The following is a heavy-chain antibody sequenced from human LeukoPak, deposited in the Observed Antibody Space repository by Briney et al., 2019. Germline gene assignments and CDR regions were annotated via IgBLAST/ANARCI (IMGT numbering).Heavy chain of an antibody. Sequence: ASVKVSCKASGGTFSSYAISWVRQAPGQGLEWTGRIIPILGIANYAQKFQGRVTITADKSTSTAYMELSSLRSEDTAVYYCARTTTTATRTFYYYYDMDVWGQGTTVTVSS. CDR3: ARTTTTATRTFYYYYDMDV. D-gene: IGHD2-15*01. CDR2: IIPILGIA. J-gene: IGHJ6*02. CDR1: GGTFSSYA. V-gene: IGHV1-69*04.